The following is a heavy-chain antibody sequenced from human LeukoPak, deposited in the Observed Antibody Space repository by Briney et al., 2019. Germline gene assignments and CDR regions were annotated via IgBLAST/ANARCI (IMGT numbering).Heavy chain of an antibody. CDR2: IYYSGST. V-gene: IGHV4-39*01. J-gene: IGHJ6*03. CDR1: GGSISSSSYY. D-gene: IGHD4-17*01. CDR3: ARHSPTYGDYMDV. Sequence: SETLSLTCTVSGGSISSSSYYWGWIRQPPGKGLEWIGSIYYSGSTYYNPSLKSRATISVDTSKNQFSPKLSSVTAADTAVYYCARHSPTYGDYMDVWGKGTTVTVSS.